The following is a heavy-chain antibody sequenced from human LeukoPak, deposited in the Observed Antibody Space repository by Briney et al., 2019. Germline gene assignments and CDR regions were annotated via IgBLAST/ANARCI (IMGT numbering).Heavy chain of an antibody. V-gene: IGHV4-39*07. CDR3: ARSYYDFWSGYSGGWFDP. Sequence: SETLSLTCTVSGGSISSSSYYWGWIRQPPRKGLEWIGSIYYSGSTYYNPSLKSRVTISVDTSKNQFSLKLSSVTAADTAVYYCARSYYDFWSGYSGGWFDPWGQGTLVTVSS. CDR2: IYYSGST. D-gene: IGHD3-3*01. CDR1: GGSISSSSYY. J-gene: IGHJ5*02.